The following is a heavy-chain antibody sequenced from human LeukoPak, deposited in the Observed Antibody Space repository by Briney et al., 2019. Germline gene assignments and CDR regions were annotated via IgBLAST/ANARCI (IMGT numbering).Heavy chain of an antibody. V-gene: IGHV4-39*07. CDR3: ARGLRYYDGSGLNWFDP. CDR2: IYYSGST. CDR1: GGSISSSSYY. J-gene: IGHJ5*02. D-gene: IGHD3-22*01. Sequence: SETLSLTCTVSGGSISSSSYYWGWIRQPPGKGLEWIGSIYYSGSTYYNPSLKSRVTISVDTSKNQFSLKLSSVTAADTAVYYCARGLRYYDGSGLNWFDPWGQGTLVTVSS.